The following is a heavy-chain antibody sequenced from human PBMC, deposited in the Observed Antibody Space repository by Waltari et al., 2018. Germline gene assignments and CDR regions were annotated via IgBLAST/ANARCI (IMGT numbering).Heavy chain of an antibody. V-gene: IGHV4-61*02. Sequence: QVQLQESGPGLVKPSQTLSLTCTVSGGSISSGSYYWSWIRQPAGKGLEGIGRIYTSGSTNYNPSLKSRVTISVDTSKNQFSLKLSSVTAADTAVYYCAREISAAAGNLFGYYYYYGMDVWGQGTTVTVSS. J-gene: IGHJ6*02. CDR3: AREISAAAGNLFGYYYYYGMDV. CDR1: GGSISSGSYY. D-gene: IGHD6-13*01. CDR2: IYTSGST.